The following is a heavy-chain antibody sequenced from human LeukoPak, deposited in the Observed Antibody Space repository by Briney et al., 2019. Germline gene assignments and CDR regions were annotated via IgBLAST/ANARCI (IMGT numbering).Heavy chain of an antibody. D-gene: IGHD3-10*02. CDR2: ISWDGGST. V-gene: IGHV3-43*01. CDR3: AELGITMIGGV. CDR1: GFTFDDYT. Sequence: GGSLRLSCAASGFTFDDYTMHWVRQAPGKGLEWVSLISWDGGSTYYADSVKGRFTISRDNATNSLYLQMNSLRAEDTAVYYCAELGITMIGGVWGKGTTVTISS. J-gene: IGHJ6*04.